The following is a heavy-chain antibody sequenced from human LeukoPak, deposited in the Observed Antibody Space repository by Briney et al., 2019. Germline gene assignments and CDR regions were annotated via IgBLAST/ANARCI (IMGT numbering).Heavy chain of an antibody. CDR3: ASLRWLEAFDI. Sequence: GGSLRLSCAASGFTFSSYSMNWVRQAPGKGLEWVSSISSSSSYIYYADSVKGRFTISRDNAKNSLYLQMNSLRAEDTAVYYCASLRWLEAFDIWGQGTMVTVSS. J-gene: IGHJ3*02. CDR1: GFTFSSYS. D-gene: IGHD5-24*01. V-gene: IGHV3-21*01. CDR2: ISSSSSYI.